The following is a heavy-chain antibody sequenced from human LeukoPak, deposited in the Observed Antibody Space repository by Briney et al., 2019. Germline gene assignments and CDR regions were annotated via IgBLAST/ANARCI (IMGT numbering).Heavy chain of an antibody. CDR3: ARGSYIAVAGRDAFDI. Sequence: GRSLRLSCAASGFTFSSYAMHWVRQAPGKGLEWVAVISYDGSNKYYADSVKGRFTISRDNSKNSLYLQMNSLRAEDTAVYYCARGSYIAVAGRDAFDIWGQGTMVTVSS. CDR1: GFTFSSYA. V-gene: IGHV3-30*04. D-gene: IGHD6-19*01. J-gene: IGHJ3*02. CDR2: ISYDGSNK.